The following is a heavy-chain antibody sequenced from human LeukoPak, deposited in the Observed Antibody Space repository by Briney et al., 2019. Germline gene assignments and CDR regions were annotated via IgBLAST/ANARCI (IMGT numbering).Heavy chain of an antibody. CDR1: GFSVRDNY. CDR2: IRYDGDNK. D-gene: IGHD2-2*01. CDR3: ARRMSTSFYFDY. V-gene: IGHV3-11*04. J-gene: IGHJ4*02. Sequence: GGSLRLSCSASGFSVRDNYMSWVRQAPGKGLEWVAFIRYDGDNKYYADSVKGRFTISRDNAKNSLYLQMNSLRVEDTAVYYCARRMSTSFYFDYWGQGTLVTVSS.